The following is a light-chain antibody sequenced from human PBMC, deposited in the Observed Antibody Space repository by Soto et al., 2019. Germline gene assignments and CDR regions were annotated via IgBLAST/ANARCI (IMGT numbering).Light chain of an antibody. V-gene: IGKV3-15*01. Sequence: EIVMTQSPATLSGSPGERATLSCRASQSVNSHLAWYHQNPGQAPRLLIYGASTRATGIPARFSGSGSGTDFTLTISSLQPEDFAVYYCQQYNNWPRTFGQGTKVEIK. CDR2: GAS. CDR3: QQYNNWPRT. J-gene: IGKJ1*01. CDR1: QSVNSH.